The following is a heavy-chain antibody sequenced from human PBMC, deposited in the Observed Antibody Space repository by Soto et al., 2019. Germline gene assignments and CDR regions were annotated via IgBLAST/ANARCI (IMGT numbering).Heavy chain of an antibody. V-gene: IGHV3-30-3*01. J-gene: IGHJ2*01. Sequence: QVQLVESGGGVVQPGRSLRISCAATGFSFNFYAMYWVRQAPGKGLEWVAMISNDGSSENYADSVRGRFIISRDNSKKTLFLQMNSLGPEDTATYYCVRDSGANYGTFWYFDLWGRGTLVTVSS. CDR3: VRDSGANYGTFWYFDL. CDR2: ISNDGSSE. CDR1: GFSFNFYA. D-gene: IGHD5-18*01.